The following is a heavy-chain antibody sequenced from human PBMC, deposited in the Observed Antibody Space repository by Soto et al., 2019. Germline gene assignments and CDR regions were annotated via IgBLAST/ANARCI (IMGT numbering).Heavy chain of an antibody. CDR2: IYCSGST. CDR1: CGSISSGDYY. V-gene: IGHV4-30-4*01. Sequence: SETLSLTCTVSCGSISSGDYYWSWIRQPPGKGLEWIGYIYCSGSTYYNPSLKSRVTISVDTSKNQFSLKLSSVTAADTAVYYCAITRIYGSGSYYYYYGMDVWGQGTTVTVSS. D-gene: IGHD3-10*01. CDR3: AITRIYGSGSYYYYYGMDV. J-gene: IGHJ6*02.